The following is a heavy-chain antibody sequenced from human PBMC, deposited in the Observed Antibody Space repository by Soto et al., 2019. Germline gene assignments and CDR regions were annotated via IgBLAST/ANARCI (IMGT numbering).Heavy chain of an antibody. CDR1: EFNFSSHA. CDR2: ISGSGGST. V-gene: IGHV3-23*01. CDR3: AKPTLSGDYDILTGYSYYYGMDV. J-gene: IGHJ6*02. D-gene: IGHD3-9*01. Sequence: GGSLRHSYAASEFNFSSHAMSWIRQAPGNGLEWVSAISGSGGSTYYADSVKGRFTISRDNSKNTLYLQMNSLRAEDTAVYYCAKPTLSGDYDILTGYSYYYGMDVWGQGTTVTVSS.